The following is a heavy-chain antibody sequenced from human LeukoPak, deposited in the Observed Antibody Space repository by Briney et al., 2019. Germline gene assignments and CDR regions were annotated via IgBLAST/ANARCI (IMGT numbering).Heavy chain of an antibody. J-gene: IGHJ6*02. V-gene: IGHV3-48*01. D-gene: IGHD3-22*01. Sequence: PGGSLRLSCAASGFTFSSYRMTWVRQAPGKGLEWVSYISSSSSTIYYADSVKGRFTISRDNAKNSLYLQMNSLRAEDTAVYNCARDWGYYYDTPYYYGMDVWGQGTTVTVSS. CDR3: ARDWGYYYDTPYYYGMDV. CDR2: ISSSSSTI. CDR1: GFTFSSYR.